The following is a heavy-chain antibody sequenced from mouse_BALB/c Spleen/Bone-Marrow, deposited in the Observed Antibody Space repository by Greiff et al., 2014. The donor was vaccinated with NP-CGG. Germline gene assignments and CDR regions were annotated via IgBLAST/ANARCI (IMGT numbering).Heavy chain of an antibody. CDR2: ILPGSVTT. D-gene: IGHD1-2*01. J-gene: IGHJ2*01. CDR1: GYTFSSYW. V-gene: IGHV1-9*01. CDR3: ARDHSDY. Sequence: LVESGAELMKPGASVKISCKATGYTFSSYWIEWIKQRPGHGLEWIGEILPGSVTTNYNGRFKGKATFTANTSSNTAYMQLSSLTSEDSAVYYCARDHSDYWGPGTTLTVSS.